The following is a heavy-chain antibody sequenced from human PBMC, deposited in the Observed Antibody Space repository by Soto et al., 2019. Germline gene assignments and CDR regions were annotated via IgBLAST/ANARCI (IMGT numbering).Heavy chain of an antibody. CDR3: ATEGNVIGVWYNYYGMDV. Sequence: VQLVQSGAEVKKPGASVKVSCKVSGYTLTDLSMHWVRQAPGKGLEWLGRIDPEDGEAIYAQNFQGRVTMTEDTSTDTAYMELSSLRSEDTAVYYCATEGNVIGVWYNYYGMDVWGQGTTVTVS. J-gene: IGHJ6*02. CDR2: IDPEDGEA. CDR1: GYTLTDLS. D-gene: IGHD1-1*01. V-gene: IGHV1-24*01.